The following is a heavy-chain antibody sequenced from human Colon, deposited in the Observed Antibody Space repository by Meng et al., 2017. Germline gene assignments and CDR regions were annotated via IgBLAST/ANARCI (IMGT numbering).Heavy chain of an antibody. CDR2: INADSGGT. V-gene: IGHV1-2*06. D-gene: IGHD6-19*01. CDR3: AKIHLGDSGLDY. J-gene: IGHJ4*02. Sequence: VQLVQSGAEVKKPGASVKVSCNASGYTFTSYGISWVRQVPGQGLEWMGRINADSGGTNYAEKFQGRVTLTRDTSINTAYMEVTSLRSDDTAVYYCAKIHLGDSGLDYWGQGTLVTVSS. CDR1: GYTFTSYG.